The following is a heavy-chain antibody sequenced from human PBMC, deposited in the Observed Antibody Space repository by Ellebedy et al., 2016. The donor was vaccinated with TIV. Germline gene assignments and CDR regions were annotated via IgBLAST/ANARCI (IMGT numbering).Heavy chain of an antibody. D-gene: IGHD3-10*01. Sequence: MPSETLSLTCTVSGGSISSYYWSWIRQPPGKGLEWIGYIYYSGSTNYNPSLKSRVTISVDTSKNQFSLKLSSVTAADTAVYYCARALWFGELYFDYWGQGTLVTVSS. V-gene: IGHV4-59*08. CDR3: ARALWFGELYFDY. CDR2: IYYSGST. J-gene: IGHJ4*02. CDR1: GGSISSYY.